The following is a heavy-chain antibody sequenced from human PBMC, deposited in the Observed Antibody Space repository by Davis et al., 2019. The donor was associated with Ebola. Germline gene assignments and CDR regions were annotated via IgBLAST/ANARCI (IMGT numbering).Heavy chain of an antibody. Sequence: SVKVSCKASGFTSTSSALQWVRQARGQRLEWIGSIVLGSVNTNYAQKFQGRVTINRDMSTSTSYLDLRNLRSEDTAVYFCAASAGTIGKFDYWGQGTLVTVSS. D-gene: IGHD1-1*01. CDR3: AASAGTIGKFDY. CDR1: GFTSTSSA. J-gene: IGHJ4*01. V-gene: IGHV1-58*01. CDR2: IVLGSVNT.